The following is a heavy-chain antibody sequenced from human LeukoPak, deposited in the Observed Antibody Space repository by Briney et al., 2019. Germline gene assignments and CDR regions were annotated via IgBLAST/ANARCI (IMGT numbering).Heavy chain of an antibody. J-gene: IGHJ6*03. Sequence: SETLSLTCSVAGGAMISYYWSWIRQPAGKGPEWIGRIYPTGNTDYNPSLKTRVTMSTDLSKKQFSLRLRSVTAANPAVYYCEWLKFYDSTGYSPGYYMDVWGKGTAVTVSS. CDR2: IYPTGNT. D-gene: IGHD3-22*01. CDR3: EWLKFYDSTGYSPGYYMDV. V-gene: IGHV4-4*07. CDR1: GGAMISYY.